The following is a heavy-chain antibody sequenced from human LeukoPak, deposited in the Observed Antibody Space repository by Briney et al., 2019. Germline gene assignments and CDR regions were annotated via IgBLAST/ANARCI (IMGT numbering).Heavy chain of an antibody. D-gene: IGHD6-13*01. CDR2: INPNSGGT. V-gene: IGHV1-2*02. Sequence: GASVKVSCKASGYTFTGYYMHWVRQAPGQGLEWMGWINPNSGGTDYAQKLQGRVTMTRDTSISTAYMELSRLRSDDTAVYYCARPFRGSSSWYATFDYWGQGTLVTVSS. CDR3: ARPFRGSSSWYATFDY. CDR1: GYTFTGYY. J-gene: IGHJ4*02.